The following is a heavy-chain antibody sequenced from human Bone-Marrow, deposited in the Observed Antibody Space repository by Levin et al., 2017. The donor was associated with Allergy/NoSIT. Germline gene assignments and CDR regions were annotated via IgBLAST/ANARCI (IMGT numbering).Heavy chain of an antibody. CDR2: IYHSGST. CDR1: GASVSSGDYS. Sequence: SQTLSLTCAVSGASVSSGDYSWSWIRQPPGKGLEWIGYIYHSGSTYYNPSLKSRVTMSVDRPKNQVSLKLTSVTAADTAMYYCARRADSSGYYFLDFWGQGTLVTVSS. CDR3: ARRADSSGYYFLDF. D-gene: IGHD3-22*01. J-gene: IGHJ4*02. V-gene: IGHV4-30-2*01.